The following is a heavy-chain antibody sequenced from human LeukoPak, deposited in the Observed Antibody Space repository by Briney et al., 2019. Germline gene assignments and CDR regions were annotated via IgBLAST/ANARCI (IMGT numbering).Heavy chain of an antibody. V-gene: IGHV3-7*01. CDR1: GFTFSSYW. CDR3: ARVYYGSGSYLYYDAFDI. J-gene: IGHJ3*02. CDR2: IKQDGSEK. Sequence: GGSLRLSCAASGFTFSSYWMSWVRQAPGKGLEWVANIKQDGSEKYYVDSVKGRFTISRDNAKNSLYLQMNSLRAEDTAVYYCARVYYGSGSYLYYDAFDIWGQGTMVTVSS. D-gene: IGHD3-10*01.